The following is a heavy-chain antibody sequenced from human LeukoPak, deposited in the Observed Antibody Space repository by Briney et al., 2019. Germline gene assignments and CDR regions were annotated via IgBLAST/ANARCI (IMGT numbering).Heavy chain of an antibody. CDR1: GGSISSSSYY. Sequence: KSSETLSLTCTVSGGSISSSSYYCGWVRQPPGKGLGWIGSISYSGRTYSTLSRNSRIPLSVDQSQNHFSPTLSSVTAADTAVYYRASRSVLLWFGEFFWGQGTLVTVSS. J-gene: IGHJ4*02. D-gene: IGHD3-10*01. V-gene: IGHV4-39*02. CDR2: ISYSGRT. CDR3: ASRSVLLWFGEFF.